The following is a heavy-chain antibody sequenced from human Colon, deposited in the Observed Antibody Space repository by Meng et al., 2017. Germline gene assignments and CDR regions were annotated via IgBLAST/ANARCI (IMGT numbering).Heavy chain of an antibody. J-gene: IGHJ4*02. CDR1: GCSINSADYY. V-gene: IGHV4-30-4*01. D-gene: IGHD2-2*01. CDR2: IHSSGNT. CDR3: ARNPVIPDARTFDF. Sequence: QVQLQESGPGLVKPSQTLSLTCTISGCSINSADYYWNWIRQSPGKGLEWLGYIHSSGNTYYTPSLKSRLTMSLDTSKNQFSLRLTSVTAADTAVYYCARNPVIPDARTFDFWGQGALVTVSS.